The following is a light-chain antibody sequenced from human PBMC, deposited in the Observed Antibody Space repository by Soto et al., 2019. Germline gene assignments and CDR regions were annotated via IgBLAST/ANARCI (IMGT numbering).Light chain of an antibody. J-gene: IGKJ1*01. CDR3: LQDYHYPRT. CDR2: AAS. Sequence: AIQMSQSPSSLSASVGDRVTITCRASQGIRDDLGWYQQKPGKAPRLLIYAASTLQSGVPSRFSGSGSGTDFTLTISNLQPEDFATYYCLQDYHYPRTFGQGTKVE. CDR1: QGIRDD. V-gene: IGKV1-6*01.